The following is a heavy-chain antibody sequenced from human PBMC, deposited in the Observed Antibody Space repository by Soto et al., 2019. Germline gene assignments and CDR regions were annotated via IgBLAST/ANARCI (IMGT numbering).Heavy chain of an antibody. V-gene: IGHV1-3*01. CDR2: INAGNGNT. Sequence: QVQLVQSGAEVKKPGASVKVSCKASGYTFTSYAMHWVRQAPGQRLEWTGWINAGNGNTKYSQKFQGRVTITRDTSASTAYMELSSLRSEDTAVYYCARGGGYSYGYGGGVDYWGQGTLVTVSS. CDR1: GYTFTSYA. D-gene: IGHD5-18*01. CDR3: ARGGGYSYGYGGGVDY. J-gene: IGHJ4*02.